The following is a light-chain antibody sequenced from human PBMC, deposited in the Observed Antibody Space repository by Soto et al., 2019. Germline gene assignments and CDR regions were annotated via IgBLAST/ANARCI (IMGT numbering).Light chain of an antibody. CDR1: QSVGSN. J-gene: IGKJ1*01. V-gene: IGKV3-15*01. Sequence: EIVMTQSPATLSVSPGERATLSCRASQSVGSNVAWYQQKPGQAPRLLIYGASSRATGIPARVSGSGSGTDFTLTISSLQSDDVGVYYCQQYNEWPPWTFGQGTKVEIK. CDR3: QQYNEWPPWT. CDR2: GAS.